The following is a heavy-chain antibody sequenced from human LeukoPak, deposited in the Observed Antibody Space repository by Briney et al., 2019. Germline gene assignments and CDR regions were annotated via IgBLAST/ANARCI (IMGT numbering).Heavy chain of an antibody. CDR2: IWYDETNK. CDR3: ARDYSTTWSYGMDV. V-gene: IGHV3-33*01. J-gene: IGHJ6*02. D-gene: IGHD2-2*01. CDR1: GFTFSRYG. Sequence: GGSLRLSCAASGFTFSRYGMHWVRQAPGKGLEWVAVIWYDETNKYHADSVKGRFTISRDNSKNTLYLQMNSLRAEDTAVYYCARDYSTTWSYGMDVWGQGTTVTVSS.